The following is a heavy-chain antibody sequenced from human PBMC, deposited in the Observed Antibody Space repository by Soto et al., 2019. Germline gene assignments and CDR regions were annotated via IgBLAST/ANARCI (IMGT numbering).Heavy chain of an antibody. CDR1: GGSISSGNW. J-gene: IGHJ6*02. D-gene: IGHD3-9*01. Sequence: LSRTCAVSGGSISSGNWWSWVRQPPGKGLEWIGEIYHSGSTNYNPSLKSRVTISVDKSKNQFSLKLSSVTAADTAVYYCATRLRYFDQTQAFSYGMDVWGQGTTVT. CDR3: ATRLRYFDQTQAFSYGMDV. V-gene: IGHV4-4*02. CDR2: IYHSGST.